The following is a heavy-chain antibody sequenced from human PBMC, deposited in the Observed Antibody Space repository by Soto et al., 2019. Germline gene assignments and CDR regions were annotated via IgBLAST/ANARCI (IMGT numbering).Heavy chain of an antibody. V-gene: IGHV3-23*01. J-gene: IGHJ4*02. D-gene: IGHD7-27*01. CDR2: ISGSGGST. Sequence: EVQMLESGGGLVQPGESLRLSCAASGFTFSSYAMSWVRQAPGKGLKWVSTISGSGGSTYYAESVKGRFTISRDNCKNTLYLQMNSLRAEDTAVYYCAKDRAEWGSYDYWGQGILVTVSS. CDR1: GFTFSSYA. CDR3: AKDRAEWGSYDY.